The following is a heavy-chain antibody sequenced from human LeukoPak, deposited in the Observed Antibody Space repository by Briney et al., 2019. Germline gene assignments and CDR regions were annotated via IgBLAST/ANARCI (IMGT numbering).Heavy chain of an antibody. J-gene: IGHJ4*02. CDR2: INHSGST. V-gene: IGHV4-34*01. Sequence: SEPLSLTCAVYGGSFSGDYWSWVRQAPGKGLEWIGEINHSGSTNYNPSLKSRVTISVDTSKNQFSLKLSSVTAADTAVYYCAKRSGPFGVVIKRSSHGPIGYWGQGTLVTVSS. D-gene: IGHD3-3*01. CDR1: GGSFSGDY. CDR3: AKRSGPFGVVIKRSSHGPIGY.